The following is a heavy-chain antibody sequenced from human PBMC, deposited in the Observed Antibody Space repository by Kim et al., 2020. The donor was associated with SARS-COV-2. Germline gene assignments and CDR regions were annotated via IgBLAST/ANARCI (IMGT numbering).Heavy chain of an antibody. V-gene: IGHV4-39*01. CDR3: ARQPLVVSPKEDYFD. CDR2: IYFSGHT. Sequence: SETLSLTCNVSGDSLSSSRNYWGRVRQPPGKALEWIGSIYFSGHTYYNPSLKSRVTMSVDTSNNQFSLSLNSVTATDTAVYFCARQPLVVSPKEDYFD. CDR1: GDSLSSSRNY. J-gene: IGHJ4*01. D-gene: IGHD2-21*01.